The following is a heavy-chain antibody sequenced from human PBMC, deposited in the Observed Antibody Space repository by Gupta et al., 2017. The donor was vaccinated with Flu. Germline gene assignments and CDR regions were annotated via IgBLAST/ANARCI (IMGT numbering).Heavy chain of an antibody. V-gene: IGHV3-30*03. CDR2: MSNDGRNK. Sequence: QVQLVESGGGVVQPGRSLRLSCTASGFIFSSSGMHWVRQAPGKGLEWLTVMSNDGRNKYYADSVMGRFTISRDNSKNTLFLQMNSLRAEDTAVYYCARDSGWKYFDYWGQGTLVTVSS. J-gene: IGHJ4*02. CDR3: ARDSGWKYFDY. D-gene: IGHD1-1*01. CDR1: GFIFSSSG.